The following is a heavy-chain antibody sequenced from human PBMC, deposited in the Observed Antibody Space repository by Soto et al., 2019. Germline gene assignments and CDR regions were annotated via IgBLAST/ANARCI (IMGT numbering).Heavy chain of an antibody. D-gene: IGHD3-3*01. J-gene: IGHJ4*02. CDR2: ISGSGGST. CDR3: AKDDGITIFGVAAGVAYFDY. CDR1: GFTFSSYA. Sequence: GSLRRSCSASGFTFSSYAMSWVRQAPGKGLEWVSAISGSGGSTYYADSVKGRFTISRDNSKNTLYLQMNSLRAEDTAVYYCAKDDGITIFGVAAGVAYFDYWGQGTLVTVYS. V-gene: IGHV3-23*01.